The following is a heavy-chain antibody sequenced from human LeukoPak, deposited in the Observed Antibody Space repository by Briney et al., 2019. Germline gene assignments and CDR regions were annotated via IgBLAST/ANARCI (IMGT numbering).Heavy chain of an antibody. CDR3: ARGSTTGNDY. V-gene: IGHV4-34*01. Sequence: ASETLSLTCAVYGGSFSGYYWSWIRQPPGKGLEWIGEINHSGSTNYNPSLKSRVTISVDTSKNQFSLKLSSVTAADTAVYYCARGSTTGNDYWGQGTLVTVSS. J-gene: IGHJ4*02. CDR1: GGSFSGYY. D-gene: IGHD4-17*01. CDR2: INHSGST.